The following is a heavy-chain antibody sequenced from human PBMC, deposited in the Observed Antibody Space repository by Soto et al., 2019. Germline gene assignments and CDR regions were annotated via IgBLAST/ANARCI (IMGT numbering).Heavy chain of an antibody. CDR2: INPNSGGT. V-gene: IGHV1-2*02. D-gene: IGHD6-13*01. CDR3: ARGSSSSWYFGVLGYYGMDV. CDR1: GYTFTGYY. J-gene: IGHJ6*02. Sequence: ASVQVSCKASGYTFTGYYMHWVRQAPGQGLEWMGWINPNSGGTNYAQKFQGRVTMTRDTSISTAYMELSRLRSDDTAVYYCARGSSSSWYFGVLGYYGMDVWGQGTTVTVSS.